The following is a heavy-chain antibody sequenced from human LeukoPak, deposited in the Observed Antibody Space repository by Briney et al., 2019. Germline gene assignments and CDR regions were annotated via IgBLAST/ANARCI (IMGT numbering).Heavy chain of an antibody. V-gene: IGHV1-69*01. D-gene: IGHD4-23*01. J-gene: IGHJ3*02. CDR1: GGTFSSYA. CDR3: ARVGGGNSHDPDAFDI. Sequence: SVKVSCKASGGTFSSYAISWVRQAPGQGLEWMGGIIPIFGTANYAQKSQGRVTITADESTSTAYMELSSLRSEDTAVYYCARVGGGNSHDPDAFDIWGQGTMVTVSS. CDR2: IIPIFGTA.